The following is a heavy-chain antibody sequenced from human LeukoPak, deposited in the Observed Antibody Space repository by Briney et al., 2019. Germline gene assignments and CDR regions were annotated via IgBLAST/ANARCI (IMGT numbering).Heavy chain of an antibody. D-gene: IGHD3-10*01. CDR2: ISAYNGNT. V-gene: IGHV1-18*01. CDR3: ARDAAHYNSGSYREFDY. CDR1: GYTFTSYG. Sequence: ASVKDSCKASGYTFTSYGISWVRQAPGQGLEWMGWISAYNGNTNYAQKLQGRVTMTTDTSTSTAYMELRSLSSDDTAVYSCARDAAHYNSGSYREFDYWGQGTLVTVSS. J-gene: IGHJ4*02.